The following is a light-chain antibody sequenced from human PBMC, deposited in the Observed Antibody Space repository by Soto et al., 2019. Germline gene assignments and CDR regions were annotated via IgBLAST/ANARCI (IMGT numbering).Light chain of an antibody. CDR2: KAS. CDR1: QNMFGL. CDR3: QQRSNWPRFT. V-gene: IGKV1-5*03. Sequence: DIPMTQSPSTLSASVGDTATITCRASQNMFGLLAWYQQKPGKAPELLIHKASTLESGVPSRFSGSGSGTDFTLTISILEPEDFAVYYCQQRSNWPRFTFGPGTKVDIK. J-gene: IGKJ3*01.